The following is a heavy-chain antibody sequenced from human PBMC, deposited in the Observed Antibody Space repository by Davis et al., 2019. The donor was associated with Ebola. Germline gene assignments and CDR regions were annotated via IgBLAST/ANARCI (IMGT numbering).Heavy chain of an antibody. V-gene: IGHV4-34*01. Sequence: MPGGSLRLSCTVSGGSISPYYWSWIRQPPGKGLEWIGEINHSGRTNYNPSLKSRVTISVDTSKNQFSLKMSSVTAADTAVYYCAREGRSGYSNWFDPWGQGTLVTVSS. D-gene: IGHD3-22*01. CDR2: INHSGRT. CDR3: AREGRSGYSNWFDP. CDR1: GGSISPYY. J-gene: IGHJ5*02.